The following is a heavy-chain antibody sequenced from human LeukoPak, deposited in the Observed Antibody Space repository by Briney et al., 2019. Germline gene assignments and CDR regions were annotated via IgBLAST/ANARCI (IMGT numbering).Heavy chain of an antibody. J-gene: IGHJ4*02. CDR3: ARWGDYPDY. CDR1: GGSISSSSYY. V-gene: IGHV4-39*01. Sequence: SETLSLTCTVSGGSISSSSYYWGWIRQPPGKGLEWIGSIYYSGSTYHNPSLKSRVTISVDTSKNQFSLKLSSVTAADTAVYYCARWGDYPDYWGQGTLVTVSS. D-gene: IGHD4-17*01. CDR2: IYYSGST.